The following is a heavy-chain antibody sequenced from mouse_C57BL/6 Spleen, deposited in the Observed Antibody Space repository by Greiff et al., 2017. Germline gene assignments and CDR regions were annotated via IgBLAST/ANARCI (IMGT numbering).Heavy chain of an antibody. CDR2: IDPEDGDT. V-gene: IGHV14-2*01. Sequence: EVQLQQSGAELVKPGASVKLSCTASGFNIKDYYMHWVKQRPEQGLEWIRRIDPEDGDTKYAPKFQGKATITADKSTNTADLQLSSLTSEDTAIYDRSHDSGPWVAYWGQGTLVTVSA. D-gene: IGHD2-13*01. CDR1: GFNIKDYY. J-gene: IGHJ3*01. CDR3: SHDSGPWVAY.